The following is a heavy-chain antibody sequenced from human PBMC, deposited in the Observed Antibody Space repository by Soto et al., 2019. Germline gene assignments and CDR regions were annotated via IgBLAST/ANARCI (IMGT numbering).Heavy chain of an antibody. CDR3: AYSTGWYRPDV. Sequence: QVQLQESGPGLVKPSGTLSLTCTVSGDSITNSRWWTWVRQPPGKGLEWIGDILHSGETNYNPSLKSRVFISVDKSQNQFSLRVSSVPAADTAVYYCAYSTGWYRPDVWGQGTLVTVSS. D-gene: IGHD6-19*01. CDR1: GDSITNSRW. CDR2: ILHSGET. V-gene: IGHV4-4*02. J-gene: IGHJ3*01.